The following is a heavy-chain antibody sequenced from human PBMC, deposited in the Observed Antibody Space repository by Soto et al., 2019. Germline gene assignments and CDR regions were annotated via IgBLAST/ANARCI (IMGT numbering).Heavy chain of an antibody. J-gene: IGHJ6*02. CDR3: ARYIPGVRYYGMDV. CDR1: GFTFSSYA. V-gene: IGHV3-23*01. CDR2: IGESGTPT. D-gene: IGHD2-2*01. Sequence: EVQLLESGGGLVQPGGSLRLSCAASGFTFSSYAMKWVRQAPGKGLEWVSLIGESGTPTYYADSVKGRFTISRDNSGNTLFLEMYSLRAEDTAVYYCARYIPGVRYYGMDVWGQGTTAPSP.